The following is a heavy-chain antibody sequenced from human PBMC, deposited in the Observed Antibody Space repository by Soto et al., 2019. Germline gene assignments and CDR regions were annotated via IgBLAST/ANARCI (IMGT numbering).Heavy chain of an antibody. V-gene: IGHV3-72*01. Sequence: PGGSLRLSCAASGFTIRDHYMDWVRQAPGKGLQWVGRTRDKSEGYTTEYAPSVKGRVTVSRDESKNSVYLQMNSLKTEDTAVYYCVRVRERGYFDNWGQGILVTVSS. CDR2: TRDKSEGYTT. CDR1: GFTIRDHY. CDR3: VRVRERGYFDN. J-gene: IGHJ4*02. D-gene: IGHD1-1*01.